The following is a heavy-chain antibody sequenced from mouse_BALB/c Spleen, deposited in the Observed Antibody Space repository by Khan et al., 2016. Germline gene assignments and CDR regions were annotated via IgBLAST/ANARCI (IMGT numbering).Heavy chain of an antibody. CDR1: GFTFSSFG. CDR2: INSGSYTI. J-gene: IGHJ4*01. CDR3: ARDGSSYVFYAMDY. D-gene: IGHD1-1*01. Sequence: EVELVESGGGLVQPGGSRKLSCAASGFTFSSFGMHWVRQAPEKGLEWVAYINSGSYTIYYTDTVKGRFTISRDKPKNTLFLQMTSQRSEDTAMYYCARDGSSYVFYAMDYWGQGTSVTVSS. V-gene: IGHV5-17*02.